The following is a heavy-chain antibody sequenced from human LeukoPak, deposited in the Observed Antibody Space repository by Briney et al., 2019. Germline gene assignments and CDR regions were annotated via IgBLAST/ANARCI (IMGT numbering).Heavy chain of an antibody. J-gene: IGHJ6*02. CDR2: IWYDGSNK. Sequence: PGRSLRLSCAASGFTFSSYGMHWVRQAPGKGLEWVAVIWYDGSNKYYADSVKGRFTISRDNSKNTLYLQMNSLRAEDTAVYYCARDLALYYDFWSGYYTPVGYYYGMDVWGQGTTVTVSS. CDR3: ARDLALYYDFWSGYYTPVGYYYGMDV. D-gene: IGHD3-3*01. CDR1: GFTFSSYG. V-gene: IGHV3-33*01.